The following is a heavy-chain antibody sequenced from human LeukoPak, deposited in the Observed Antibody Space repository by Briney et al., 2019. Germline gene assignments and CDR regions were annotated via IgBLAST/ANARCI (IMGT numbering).Heavy chain of an antibody. CDR1: GFTFSTYS. Sequence: GGSLRLSCATSGFTFSTYSMNWVRQAPGKGLEWISYISSSSSIIYYADSVKGRLTISRDNAKNSLYLQMNSLRAEDTAAFYCARGCYDSSGYYSGSGARADYWGQGTLVTVSS. CDR3: ARGCYDSSGYYSGSGARADY. D-gene: IGHD3-22*01. J-gene: IGHJ4*02. V-gene: IGHV3-48*01. CDR2: ISSSSSII.